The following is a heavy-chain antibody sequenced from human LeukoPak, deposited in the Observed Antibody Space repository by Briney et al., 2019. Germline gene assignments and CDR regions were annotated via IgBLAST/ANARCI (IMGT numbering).Heavy chain of an antibody. D-gene: IGHD3-10*01. J-gene: IGHJ4*02. Sequence: PGGSLRLSCAASGFTFNSYAMNWVRQPTGKGLEWVSAIIGSGDMTYYADSVKGRFTISRDNSKNTLYLQMNSLRAEDTAVYYCASLWFGELFSFDYWGQGTLVTVSS. CDR1: GFTFNSYA. V-gene: IGHV3-23*01. CDR2: IIGSGDMT. CDR3: ASLWFGELFSFDY.